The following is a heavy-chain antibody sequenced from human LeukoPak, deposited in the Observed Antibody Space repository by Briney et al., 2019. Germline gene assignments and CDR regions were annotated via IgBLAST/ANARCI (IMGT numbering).Heavy chain of an antibody. Sequence: PSETLSLTCTVSGGSISTSSFYWGWIRQPPGKGLEWIGSIYYSGRTYYNLSLKSRVTISGDTSKNQVSLKLTSVTAADTAVYYCARVLGSGSYYYNYMDVWGKGTTVTVSS. CDR1: GGSISTSSFY. J-gene: IGHJ6*03. CDR3: ARVLGSGSYYYNYMDV. V-gene: IGHV4-39*01. CDR2: IYYSGRT. D-gene: IGHD3-10*01.